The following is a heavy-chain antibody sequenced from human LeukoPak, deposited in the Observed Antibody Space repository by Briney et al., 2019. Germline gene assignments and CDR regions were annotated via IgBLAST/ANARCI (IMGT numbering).Heavy chain of an antibody. CDR3: GRAFPPLRTSSAGDL. V-gene: IGHV3-21*01. Sequence: KSGGSLSLLCSPSGFTYNDYDMIWVREAPGEGLEWVSSISSLSSHVYYGDSVKRRFRISRDNTKNSMYLQMNSLGAEHTAIYYCGRAFPPLRTSSAGDLWGQGILVTVSS. CDR2: ISSLSSHV. D-gene: IGHD3-16*01. CDR1: GFTYNDYD. J-gene: IGHJ4*02.